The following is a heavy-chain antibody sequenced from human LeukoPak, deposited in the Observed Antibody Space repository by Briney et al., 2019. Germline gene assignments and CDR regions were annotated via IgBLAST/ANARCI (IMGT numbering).Heavy chain of an antibody. J-gene: IGHJ4*02. CDR1: GFTFGNYS. CDR2: ITNNSDIR. Sequence: GGSLRLSCAASGFTFGNYSMYWFRQAPGKGLEFISYITNNSDIRHYADSVEGRFTISRDSAKNSLYLQMNSLRVEDTAVYFCAGGTLYWGQGILVTVAS. D-gene: IGHD1-14*01. CDR3: AGGTLY. V-gene: IGHV3-48*01.